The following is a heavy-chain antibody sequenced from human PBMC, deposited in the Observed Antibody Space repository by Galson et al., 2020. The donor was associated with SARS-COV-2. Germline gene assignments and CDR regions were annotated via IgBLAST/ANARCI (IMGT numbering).Heavy chain of an antibody. J-gene: IGHJ6*02. CDR3: ARERYSSSWDYYGMDV. Sequence: SETLSLTCTVSGGSISSYYWSWIRQPPGKGLEWIGNIYYRGSTNYNPSLKSRVTISVDKSKNHFSLKVSSVTAADTAGYYCARERYSSSWDYYGMDVWGQGTTVTVSS. CDR2: IYYRGST. D-gene: IGHD6-13*01. V-gene: IGHV4-59*01. CDR1: GGSISSYY.